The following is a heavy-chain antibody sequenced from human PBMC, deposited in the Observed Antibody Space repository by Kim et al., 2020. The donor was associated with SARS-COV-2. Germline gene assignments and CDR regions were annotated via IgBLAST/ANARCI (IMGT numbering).Heavy chain of an antibody. V-gene: IGHV1-2*06. CDR2: INPNSGGT. CDR3: ARESSSWHDAFDI. J-gene: IGHJ3*02. CDR1: GYTFTGYY. Sequence: ASVKVSCKASGYTFTGYYMHWVRQAPGQGLEWMGRINPNSGGTNYAQKFQGRVTMTRDTSISTAYMELSRLRSDDTAVYYCARESSSWHDAFDIWGQGTMVTVSS. D-gene: IGHD6-13*01.